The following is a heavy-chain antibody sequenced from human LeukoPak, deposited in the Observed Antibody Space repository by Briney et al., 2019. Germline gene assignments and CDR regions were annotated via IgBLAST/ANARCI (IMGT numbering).Heavy chain of an antibody. J-gene: IGHJ6*03. V-gene: IGHV1-69*05. CDR1: GGTFSSYA. D-gene: IGHD2-2*01. CDR3: ARVVVPAASFRGYMDV. CDR2: IIPIFGTA. Sequence: GASVKVSCKASGGTFSSYAISWVRQAPGQGLEWMGGIIPIFGTANYAQKFQGRVTITTDESTSTAYMELSSLRSEDTAVYYCARVVVPAASFRGYMDVWGKGTTVTVSS.